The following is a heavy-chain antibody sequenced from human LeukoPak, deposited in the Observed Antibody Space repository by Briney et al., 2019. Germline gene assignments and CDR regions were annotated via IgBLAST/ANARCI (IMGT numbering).Heavy chain of an antibody. J-gene: IGHJ5*02. V-gene: IGHV1-69*04. CDR3: ARATYDSSGYFNWFDP. Sequence: ASVKVSCKASGGTFSSYAISWVRQAPGQGLEWMGRIIPILGIANYAQKFQGRVTITADKSTSTAYMEVSSLRSEDTAVYYCARATYDSSGYFNWFDPWGQGTLVTVSS. D-gene: IGHD3-22*01. CDR2: IIPILGIA. CDR1: GGTFSSYA.